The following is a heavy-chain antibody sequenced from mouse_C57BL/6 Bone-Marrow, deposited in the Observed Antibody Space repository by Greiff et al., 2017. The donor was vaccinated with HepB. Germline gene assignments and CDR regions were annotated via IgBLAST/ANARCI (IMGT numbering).Heavy chain of an antibody. CDR2: ISYDGSN. Sequence: VQLKESGPGLVKPSQSLSLTCSVTGYSITSGYYWNWIRQFPGNKLEWMGYISYDGSNNYNPSLKNRISITRDTSKNQFFLKLNSVTTEDTATYYCARRRGAWFAYWGQGTLVTVSA. CDR1: GYSITSGYY. V-gene: IGHV3-6*01. CDR3: ARRRGAWFAY. J-gene: IGHJ3*01.